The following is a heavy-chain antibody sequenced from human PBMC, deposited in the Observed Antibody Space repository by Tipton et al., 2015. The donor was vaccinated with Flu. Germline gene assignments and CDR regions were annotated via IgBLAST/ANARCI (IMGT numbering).Heavy chain of an antibody. J-gene: IGHJ4*02. CDR3: ARDPSLGMPDYFDH. D-gene: IGHD2-2*01. Sequence: TLSLTCTVSGGSIGSYYWNWIRQPPGKGLEWIGYIYNSKYTKYNPSLESRVTISADTSKKQFSLQLRSVTAADTAVYYCARDPSLGMPDYFDHWGQGTLVTASS. CDR2: IYNSKYT. CDR1: GGSIGSYY. V-gene: IGHV4-59*12.